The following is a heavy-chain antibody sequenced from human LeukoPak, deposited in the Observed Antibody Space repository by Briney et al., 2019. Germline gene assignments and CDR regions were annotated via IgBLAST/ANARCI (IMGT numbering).Heavy chain of an antibody. V-gene: IGHV3-20*01. D-gene: IGHD6-19*01. Sequence: GGSLRLSCAASGFTFDDYGMSWVRQAPGKGLEWVSGINWNGGSTGCADSVKGRFTISRDNAKNSLYLQMNSLRAEDTALYHCARDSKYSSGWYPGYDYWGQGTLVTVSS. CDR2: INWNGGST. CDR3: ARDSKYSSGWYPGYDY. CDR1: GFTFDDYG. J-gene: IGHJ4*02.